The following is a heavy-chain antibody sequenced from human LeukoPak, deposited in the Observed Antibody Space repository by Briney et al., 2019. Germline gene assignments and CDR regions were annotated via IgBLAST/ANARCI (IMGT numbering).Heavy chain of an antibody. CDR2: INHSGST. Sequence: TSETLSLTCAVYGGSFSGYYWSWIRQPPRKGLEWNGEINHSGSTNYNPSLKSRVTMSVDTSKNQFSLKLSSVTAADTAVYYCARGGYYYDSSGYSAEDAFDIWGQGTMVTVSS. J-gene: IGHJ3*02. V-gene: IGHV4-34*01. D-gene: IGHD3-22*01. CDR3: ARGGYYYDSSGYSAEDAFDI. CDR1: GGSFSGYY.